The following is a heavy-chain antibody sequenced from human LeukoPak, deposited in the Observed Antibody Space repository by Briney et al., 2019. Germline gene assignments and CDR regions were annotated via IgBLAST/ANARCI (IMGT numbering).Heavy chain of an antibody. CDR3: ARTLWSAVEHYFDY. D-gene: IGHD2-21*01. Sequence: GGSLRLSCAASGFTFSSYAMSWVRQAPGKGLEWVAVISYDGSNKYDADSVKGRFTISRDNSKNTLYLQMNSLRAEDTAVYYCARTLWSAVEHYFDYWGQGTLVTVS. V-gene: IGHV3-30*04. J-gene: IGHJ4*02. CDR1: GFTFSSYA. CDR2: ISYDGSNK.